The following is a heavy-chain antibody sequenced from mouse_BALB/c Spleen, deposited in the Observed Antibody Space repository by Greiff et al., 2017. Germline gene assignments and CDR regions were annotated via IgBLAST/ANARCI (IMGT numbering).Heavy chain of an antibody. CDR1: GYNFTSYW. V-gene: IGHV1-55*01. CDR2: IYPGSGST. J-gene: IGHJ2*01. CDR3: ARDLGYFDY. Sequence: QVQLQQPGAELVKPGTSVKLSCKASGYNFTSYWINWVKLRPGQGLEWIGDIYPGSGSTNYTEKFQSKATLTVDTSSSTAYMQLSSLASEDSALYYCARDLGYFDYWGQGTTRTVSS.